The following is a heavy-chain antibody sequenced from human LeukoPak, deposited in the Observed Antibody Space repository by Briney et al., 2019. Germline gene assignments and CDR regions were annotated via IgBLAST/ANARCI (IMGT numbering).Heavy chain of an antibody. Sequence: GGSLRLSCAASGFTFSSYAMGWVRQAPGKGLEWVSAISGSGGSTYYADSVKGRFTISRDNSKNTLYLQMNSLRAEDTAVYYCAKRSYGSDYYGMDVWGQGTTVTVSS. CDR2: ISGSGGST. D-gene: IGHD5-18*01. CDR1: GFTFSSYA. J-gene: IGHJ6*02. CDR3: AKRSYGSDYYGMDV. V-gene: IGHV3-23*01.